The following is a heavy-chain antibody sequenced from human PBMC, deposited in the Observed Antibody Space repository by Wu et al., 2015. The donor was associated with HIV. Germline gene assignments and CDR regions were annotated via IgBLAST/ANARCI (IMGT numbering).Heavy chain of an antibody. CDR3: ARGLHGDYRVDI. CDR1: GGTFHNYA. V-gene: IGHV1-69*05. CDR2: VIPLFDKA. D-gene: IGHD4-17*01. Sequence: QVQLVQSGAEVRKPEASVKVSCKTSGGTFHNYAVSWVRQAPGQGLEWMGGVIPLFDKANYAQKFQGKVTFTMDKSATTAYMELSSLRSEDTAVYYCARGLHGDYRVDIWGQGTMVTVSS. J-gene: IGHJ3*02.